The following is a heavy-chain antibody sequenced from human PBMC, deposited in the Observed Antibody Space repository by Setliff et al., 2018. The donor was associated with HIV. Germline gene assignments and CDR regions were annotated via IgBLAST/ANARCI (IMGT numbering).Heavy chain of an antibody. CDR3: ARGSGMGRRRYCSGGSCYSHAFDI. CDR1: GGSFSGYY. V-gene: IGHV4-34*01. D-gene: IGHD2-15*01. Sequence: SETLSLTCAVYGGSFSGYYWSWIRQPPGKGLEWIGEINHSGSTNYNPSLKGRVTISVDTSKNQFSLKLSSVTAADTAVYYCARGSGMGRRRYCSGGSCYSHAFDIWGQGTMVTVSS. J-gene: IGHJ3*02. CDR2: INHSGST.